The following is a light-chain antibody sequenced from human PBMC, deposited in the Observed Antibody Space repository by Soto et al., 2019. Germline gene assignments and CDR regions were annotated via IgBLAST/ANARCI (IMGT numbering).Light chain of an antibody. CDR3: CSYAGSYPLGV. V-gene: IGLV2-11*01. CDR2: DVS. J-gene: IGLJ3*02. Sequence: QSVLTQPRSVSGSPGQSVTISFTGTSSDVGGYNYVSWYQQHPGKAPKLMIYDVSKRPSGVPDRFSGSKSGNTASLTISGLPAEDEADYYCCSYAGSYPLGVFGGGTKRTVL. CDR1: SSDVGGYNY.